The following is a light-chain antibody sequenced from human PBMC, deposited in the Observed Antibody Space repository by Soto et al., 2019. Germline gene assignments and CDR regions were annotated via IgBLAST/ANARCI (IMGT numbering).Light chain of an antibody. Sequence: EIVLTQSPGTLSLSPGERATLSCRASQSVNSRYLAWYQQKPGQAPRLLIYGASSRATGIPDRFSGSGSGTDFTLTISRLEPEDFAVYYCQQDGSSSYTFGQGTQLEIK. J-gene: IGKJ2*01. CDR2: GAS. V-gene: IGKV3-20*01. CDR3: QQDGSSSYT. CDR1: QSVNSRY.